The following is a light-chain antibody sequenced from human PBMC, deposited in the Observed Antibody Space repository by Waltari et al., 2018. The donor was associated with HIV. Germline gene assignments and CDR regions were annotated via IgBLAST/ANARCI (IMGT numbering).Light chain of an antibody. Sequence: QSALTQPASVSGSPGQSITIPCTGTTSDIGNYNYVSWYQHHPGRAPHLVMYEDSDRPSWVSNRVSGSKSGNTASLTVSGLHAEDESDYYCSSYSSSTSPYVFGTGTKVTVV. CDR2: EDS. J-gene: IGLJ1*01. V-gene: IGLV2-14*01. CDR3: SSYSSSTSPYV. CDR1: TSDIGNYNY.